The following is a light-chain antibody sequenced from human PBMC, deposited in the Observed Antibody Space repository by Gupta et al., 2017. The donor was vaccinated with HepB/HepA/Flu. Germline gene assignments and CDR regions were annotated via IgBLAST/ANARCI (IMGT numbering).Light chain of an antibody. CDR3: LVHFGGAWV. J-gene: IGLJ2*01. CDR2: TTN. CDR1: TGAVTSAYW. V-gene: IGLV7-43*01. Sequence: QTVVTQEPSLTVSPGGTVTLTCASSTGAVTSAYWPSWFQQKPGQAPRPLIYTTNNKHSWTPARFSGSLLGDKAALTLSGALPEDEAEYYWLVHFGGAWVFGGGTKLTVL.